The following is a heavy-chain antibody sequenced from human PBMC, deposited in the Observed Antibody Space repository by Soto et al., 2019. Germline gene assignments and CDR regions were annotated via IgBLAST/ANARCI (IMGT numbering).Heavy chain of an antibody. CDR3: ATEFGYNVSVYIWFDP. V-gene: IGHV1-24*01. D-gene: IGHD1-20*01. J-gene: IGHJ5*02. CDR1: GYTLTELS. Sequence: GASVKVSCKVSGYTLTELSMHWVRQAPGKGLEWMGGFDPEDGETIYAQKFQGRVTMTEDTSTDTAYMELSSLRSEDTAVYYCATEFGYNVSVYIWFDPWRQGILVTV. CDR2: FDPEDGET.